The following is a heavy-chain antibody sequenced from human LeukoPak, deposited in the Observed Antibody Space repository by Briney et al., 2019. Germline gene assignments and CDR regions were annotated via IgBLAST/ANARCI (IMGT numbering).Heavy chain of an antibody. CDR3: ASSSWFYYYYYYMDV. Sequence: GGSLRLSCAASGFTFSSYWMSWVRQAPGKGLEWVANIKQDGSEKYYVDSVKGRFTISRDNAKNSLYLQMNSLRAEDTAVYYCASSSWFYYYYYYMDVWGKGTTVTVSS. CDR1: GFTFSSYW. D-gene: IGHD6-13*01. CDR2: IKQDGSEK. J-gene: IGHJ6*03. V-gene: IGHV3-7*01.